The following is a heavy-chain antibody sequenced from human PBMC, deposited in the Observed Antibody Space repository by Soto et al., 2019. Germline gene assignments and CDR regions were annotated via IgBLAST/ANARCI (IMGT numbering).Heavy chain of an antibody. CDR1: GGSISSYY. CDR3: ARVKLNDFWTYYFDY. J-gene: IGHJ4*02. D-gene: IGHD3-3*01. V-gene: IGHV4-59*01. Sequence: PSETLSLTCTVSGGSISSYYWSWIRQPPGKGLEWIGYIYYSGSTNYNPSLKSRVTISVDTSKNQFSLKLSSVTAADTAVYYCARVKLNDFWTYYFDYWGQGTLVTVSS. CDR2: IYYSGST.